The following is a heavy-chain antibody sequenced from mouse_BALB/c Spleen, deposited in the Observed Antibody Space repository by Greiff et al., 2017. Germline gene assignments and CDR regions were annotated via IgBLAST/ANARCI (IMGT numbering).Heavy chain of an antibody. J-gene: IGHJ2*01. CDR1: GFAFSSYD. CDR3: ARHNFDY. V-gene: IGHV5-12-1*01. Sequence: VESGGGLVKPGGSLKLSCAASGFAFSSYDMSWVRQTPEKRLEWVAYISSGGGSTYYPDTVKGRFTISRDNAKNTLYLQMSSLKSEDTAMYYCARHNFDYWGQGTTLTVSS. CDR2: ISSGGGST.